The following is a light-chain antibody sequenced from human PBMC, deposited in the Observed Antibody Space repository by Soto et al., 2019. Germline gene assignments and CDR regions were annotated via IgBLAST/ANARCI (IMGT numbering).Light chain of an antibody. CDR3: QQYNSYRT. Sequence: DIQMTQSPSTLSASVGDRVTITCRASQSISSWLAWYQQKPGKAPKLLIYDASSLESGVPSRLSGSGSGTEFTLTISSMKPDDFATYYCQQYNSYRTFGQGTKVDIK. V-gene: IGKV1-5*01. CDR1: QSISSW. J-gene: IGKJ1*01. CDR2: DAS.